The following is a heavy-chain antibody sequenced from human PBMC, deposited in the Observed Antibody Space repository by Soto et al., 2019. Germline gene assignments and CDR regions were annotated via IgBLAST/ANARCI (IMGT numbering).Heavy chain of an antibody. Sequence: PGESLNISCKGSGYSFTSYWIGWVRQMPGKGLEWMGIIYPGDSDTRYSPSFQGQVTISADKSISTAYLQWSSLKASDTAMYYCARHGRYSSSWYFTRRGDYWGQGTLVTFSS. J-gene: IGHJ4*02. CDR3: ARHGRYSSSWYFTRRGDY. CDR1: GYSFTSYW. V-gene: IGHV5-51*01. D-gene: IGHD6-13*01. CDR2: IYPGDSDT.